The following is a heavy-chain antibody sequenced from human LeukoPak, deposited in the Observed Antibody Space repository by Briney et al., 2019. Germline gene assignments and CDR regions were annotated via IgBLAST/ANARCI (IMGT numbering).Heavy chain of an antibody. V-gene: IGHV4-61*01. Sequence: SETLSLTCTVSGYSISSGYYWGWIRQPPGEGLEWIGYIYYTGTTNYNPLLESRATISVDTSKNQFSLKLTSVTAADTAVYFCARGEDFERYYLAYWGQGTLVTVSS. CDR3: ARGEDFERYYLAY. CDR1: GYSISSGYY. D-gene: IGHD3-9*01. CDR2: IYYTGTT. J-gene: IGHJ4*02.